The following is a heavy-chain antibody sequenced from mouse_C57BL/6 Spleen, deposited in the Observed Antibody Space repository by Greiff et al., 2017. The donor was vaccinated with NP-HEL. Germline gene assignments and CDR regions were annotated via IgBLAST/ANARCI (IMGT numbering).Heavy chain of an antibody. CDR1: GYTFTSYT. CDR3: AKGGYGSSFFDY. V-gene: IGHV1-4*01. D-gene: IGHD1-1*01. Sequence: VQLQQSGAELARPGASVKMSCKASGYTFTSYTMHWVKQRPGPGLEWIGYINPSSGYTKSNQKFKDKATLIADKSSSTASMQLSSLTSEYSAAYYCAKGGYGSSFFDYWGQGTTLTVSS. J-gene: IGHJ2*01. CDR2: INPSSGYT.